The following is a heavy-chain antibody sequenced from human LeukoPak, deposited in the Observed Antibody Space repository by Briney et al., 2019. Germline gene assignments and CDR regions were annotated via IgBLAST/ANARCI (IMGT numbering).Heavy chain of an antibody. CDR1: GFTFSSYA. CDR2: ISGGGGST. J-gene: IGHJ4*02. CDR3: AKFYSSGWYWLDY. V-gene: IGHV3-23*01. Sequence: PGGSLRLSCAASGFTFSSYAMSWVRQAPGEGLEWVSAISGGGGSTYYADSVKGRFTISRDNSKNTLYLQMNSRRAEDTAVYYCAKFYSSGWYWLDYWGQGTLVTVSS. D-gene: IGHD6-19*01.